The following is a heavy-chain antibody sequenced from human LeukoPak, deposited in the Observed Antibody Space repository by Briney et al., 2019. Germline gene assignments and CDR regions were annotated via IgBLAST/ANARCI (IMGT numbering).Heavy chain of an antibody. V-gene: IGHV3-23*01. CDR1: GFAFSSYA. CDR3: ARNVDLDY. Sequence: PGGSLRLSCAASGFAFSSYAMGWVRQAPGKGLEWVSSISGSTSSTYYADSVKGRFTISRDNSKTTLYLQMNSLRAEDTAVYYCARNVDLDYWGQETLVTVSS. CDR2: ISGSTSST. D-gene: IGHD1-1*01. J-gene: IGHJ4*02.